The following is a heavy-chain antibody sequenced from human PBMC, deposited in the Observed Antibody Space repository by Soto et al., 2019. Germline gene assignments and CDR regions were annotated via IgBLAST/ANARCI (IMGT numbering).Heavy chain of an antibody. CDR3: ARDQFVDSGSYYNDYYYGMDV. Sequence: ASVKVSCKASGYTFTSYGISWVRQAPGQGLEWMGWISAYNGNTNYAQKLQGRVTMTTDTSTSTAYMELRSLRSDDTAVYYCARDQFVDSGSYYNDYYYGMDVWGQGTTVTVSS. D-gene: IGHD3-10*01. CDR1: GYTFTSYG. V-gene: IGHV1-18*01. J-gene: IGHJ6*02. CDR2: ISAYNGNT.